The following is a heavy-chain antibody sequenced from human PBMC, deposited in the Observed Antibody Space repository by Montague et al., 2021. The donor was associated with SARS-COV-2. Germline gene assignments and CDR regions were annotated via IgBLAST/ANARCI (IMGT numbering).Heavy chain of an antibody. J-gene: IGHJ5*01. D-gene: IGHD2-8*01. CDR3: ARGGSFCFDDVCYPPRSGLDS. Sequence: SETLSLTCTVYYGSFSGYYCRWIRQAPGKGLEWIGEINHSGTTNXNPSLKSRVTMSVDTSKNQFSLNLTSVSAADTAVYYCARGGSFCFDDVCYPPRSGLDSWGQGTLVTVSS. CDR2: INHSGTT. V-gene: IGHV4-34*01. CDR1: YGSFSGYY.